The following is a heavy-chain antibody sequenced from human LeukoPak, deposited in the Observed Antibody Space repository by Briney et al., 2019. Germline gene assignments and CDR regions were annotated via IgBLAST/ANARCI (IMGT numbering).Heavy chain of an antibody. CDR3: AIGASGVNAFDI. J-gene: IGHJ3*02. CDR2: ISAYNGNT. V-gene: IGHV1-18*01. D-gene: IGHD3-16*01. CDR1: GYTFTTYG. Sequence: ASVKVSCKASGYTFTTYGITWVRQAPGQGLQWMGWISAYNGNTNYAQKVQGRVTMTTDTSTSTAYMELRSLRSDDTAVYYCAIGASGVNAFDIWGQGTMVTVSS.